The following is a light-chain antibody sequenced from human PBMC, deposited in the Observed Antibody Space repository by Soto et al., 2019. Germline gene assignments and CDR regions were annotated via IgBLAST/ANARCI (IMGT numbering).Light chain of an antibody. Sequence: DIQMTQSPSTLSASVEDRVTITCRASQSISSWLAWYQQKPGKAPKLLIYDASSLESGVPSRLSGSGSGTEFTLTISSLQPDDFATYYCQQSRTFGQGTKVDIK. CDR2: DAS. CDR1: QSISSW. J-gene: IGKJ1*01. V-gene: IGKV1-5*01. CDR3: QQSRT.